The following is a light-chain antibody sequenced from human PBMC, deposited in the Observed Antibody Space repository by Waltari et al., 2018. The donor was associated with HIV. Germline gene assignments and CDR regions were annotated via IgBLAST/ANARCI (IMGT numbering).Light chain of an antibody. J-gene: IGKJ3*01. CDR2: QAS. CDR1: QSINTW. Sequence: DIQMTQSPSTLSASVGDRVTITCRASQSINTWLAWYQQKPGKAPKFLIYQASSLESGVPPRFNGSGSGTEFTLTVSSLQPDDFATYYCQQYNSFPFSFGPGTKVDIK. V-gene: IGKV1-5*03. CDR3: QQYNSFPFS.